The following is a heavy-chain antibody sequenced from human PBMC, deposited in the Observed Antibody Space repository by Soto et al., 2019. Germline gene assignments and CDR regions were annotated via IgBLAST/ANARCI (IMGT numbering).Heavy chain of an antibody. J-gene: IGHJ4*02. V-gene: IGHV1-24*01. Sequence: QVQLLQSGAEVKKPGASVKVSCKVSGHTLTELSMHWVRQAPGRGLEWMGGFDPEDGETIFAQKFQGRVTMTEDTSTDSTYMELTSLRSKDTAVYYCAAGGTRWLHSPFDYWGQGTLVTISS. CDR3: AAGGTRWLHSPFDY. CDR1: GHTLTELS. D-gene: IGHD1-1*01. CDR2: FDPEDGET.